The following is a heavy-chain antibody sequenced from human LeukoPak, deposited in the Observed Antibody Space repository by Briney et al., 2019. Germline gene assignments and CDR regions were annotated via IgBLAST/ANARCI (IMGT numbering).Heavy chain of an antibody. CDR2: INRSGST. Sequence: PSETLSLTCAVYGGSFSGYYWSWIRQPPGKGLDWIGEINRSGSTNYNPSLKSRVTISVDTSKNQFSLKLSSVTAADTAVYYCARGTGYSSSWYRIWGQGTLVTVAS. CDR3: ARGTGYSSSWYRI. D-gene: IGHD6-13*01. J-gene: IGHJ4*02. CDR1: GGSFSGYY. V-gene: IGHV4-34*01.